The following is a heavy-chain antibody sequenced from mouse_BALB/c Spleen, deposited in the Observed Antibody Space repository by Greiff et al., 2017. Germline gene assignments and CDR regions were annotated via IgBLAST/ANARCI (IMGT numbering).Heavy chain of an antibody. J-gene: IGHJ4*01. Sequence: EVKLMESGGGLVQPGGSLKLSCAASGFTFSSYGMSWVRQTPDKRLELVATINSNGGSTYYPDSVKGRFTISRDNAKNTLYLQMSSLKSEDTAMYYCARMGGLLLYYAMDYWGQGTSVTVSS. CDR1: GFTFSSYG. CDR2: INSNGGST. D-gene: IGHD2-3*01. CDR3: ARMGGLLLYYAMDY. V-gene: IGHV5-6-3*01.